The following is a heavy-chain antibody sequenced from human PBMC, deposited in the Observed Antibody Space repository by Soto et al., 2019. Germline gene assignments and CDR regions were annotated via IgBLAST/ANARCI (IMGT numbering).Heavy chain of an antibody. D-gene: IGHD1-7*01. CDR1: GFTFSDYG. J-gene: IGHJ4*02. V-gene: IGHV3-33*01. CDR3: ARVDFGGNSYYFDY. Sequence: GESLKISCVASGFTFSDYGIHWVRQAPDKGLEWVAVVWFDGSIQYYGDSVKGRFTISRDNSNNTVDPQMNNLRAEDTAVYYCARVDFGGNSYYFDYWGQGTPVTVSS. CDR2: VWFDGSIQ.